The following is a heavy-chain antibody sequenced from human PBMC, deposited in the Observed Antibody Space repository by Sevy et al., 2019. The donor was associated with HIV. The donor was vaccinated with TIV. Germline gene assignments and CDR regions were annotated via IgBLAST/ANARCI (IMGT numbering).Heavy chain of an antibody. J-gene: IGHJ4*02. V-gene: IGHV3-74*01. CDR3: VTLGLGTRFDY. CDR1: GFTISNYW. Sequence: GGSLRLSCAASGFTISNYWMHWVRQAPEKGLVWVSRISPDGSGTSYADSVKGRFTISRDNTKNMLYLQMNNLRAEDTAVYHCVTLGLGTRFDYWGQGTLVTVSS. CDR2: ISPDGSGT.